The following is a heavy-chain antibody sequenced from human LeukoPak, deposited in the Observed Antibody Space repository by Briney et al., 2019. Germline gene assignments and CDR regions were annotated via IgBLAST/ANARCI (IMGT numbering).Heavy chain of an antibody. V-gene: IGHV1-2*02. D-gene: IGHD6-13*01. J-gene: IGHJ4*02. CDR1: GYTFTGYY. CDR3: ARTNTRYSSSWYDY. Sequence: ASVQVSCKASGYTFTGYYMHWVRQAPGQGLEWMGWINPNSGGTNYAQKFQGRVTITRDTSISTAYMELSRLRSDDTAVYYCARTNTRYSSSWYDYWGQGTLVTVSS. CDR2: INPNSGGT.